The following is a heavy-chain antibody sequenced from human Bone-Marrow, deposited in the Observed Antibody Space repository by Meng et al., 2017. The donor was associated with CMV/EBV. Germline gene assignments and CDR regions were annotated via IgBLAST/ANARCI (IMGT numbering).Heavy chain of an antibody. V-gene: IGHV3-43*01. D-gene: IGHD3-22*01. CDR1: GFTFDDYT. J-gene: IGHJ5*02. CDR3: AKGDSSGYLGADP. Sequence: GGSLRLSCAASGFTFDDYTMHWVRQAPGKGLEWVSLISWDGGSTYYADSVKGRFTISRDNSKNSLYLQMNSLRTEDTALYYCAKGDSSGYLGADPWGQGTRVTVSS. CDR2: ISWDGGST.